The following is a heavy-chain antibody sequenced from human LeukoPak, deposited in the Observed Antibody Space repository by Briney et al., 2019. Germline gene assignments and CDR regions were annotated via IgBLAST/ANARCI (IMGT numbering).Heavy chain of an antibody. D-gene: IGHD2-2*01. CDR2: ISAYNGNT. CDR3: ARGLGYCSSTSCRYRGEGFDY. J-gene: IGHJ4*02. V-gene: IGHV1-18*01. Sequence: GESLQISCKGSGYTSTSYGISWVRQAPGQGLEWMGWISAYNGNTNYAQKLQGRVTMTTDTSTSTAYMELRSLRSDDTAVYYCARGLGYCSSTSCRYRGEGFDYWGQGTLVTVSA. CDR1: GYTSTSYG.